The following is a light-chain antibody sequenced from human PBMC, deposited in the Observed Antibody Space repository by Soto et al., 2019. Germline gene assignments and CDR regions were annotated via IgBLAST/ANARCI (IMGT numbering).Light chain of an antibody. CDR2: DVS. CDR3: QSYDSSLSGVV. CDR1: IRDIGGYNF. V-gene: IGLV2-11*01. J-gene: IGLJ2*01. Sequence: QSVLTQPRSVSGSPGQSITISCSGTIRDIGGYNFISWYQQHPGTAPKIIIYDVSKRPSGVPDRFSGSKSGTSASLAITGLQAEDEADYYCQSYDSSLSGVVFGGGTKVTVL.